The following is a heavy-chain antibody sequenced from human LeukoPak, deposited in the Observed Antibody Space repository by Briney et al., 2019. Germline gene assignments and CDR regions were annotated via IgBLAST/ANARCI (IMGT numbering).Heavy chain of an antibody. J-gene: IGHJ6*02. V-gene: IGHV3-11*01. Sequence: GGSLRLSCAASGFTFSDYYMSWIRQAPGKGLEWVSYISSSGSTIYYADSVKGRFTISRDNAKNSLYLQMNSLRAEDTAVYHCVREVVVPAAIRAYYYYYGMDVWGQGTTVTVSS. D-gene: IGHD2-2*02. CDR1: GFTFSDYY. CDR2: ISSSGSTI. CDR3: VREVVVPAAIRAYYYYYGMDV.